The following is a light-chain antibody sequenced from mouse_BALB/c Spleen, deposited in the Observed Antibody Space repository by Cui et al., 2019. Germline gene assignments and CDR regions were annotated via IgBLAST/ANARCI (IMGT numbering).Light chain of an antibody. CDR2: SAS. CDR3: QQYNSYPYT. CDR1: QNVGTN. V-gene: IGKV6-15*01. J-gene: IGKJ2*01. Sequence: DIVITQSQKFMSTSVGDRVSVTCKASQNVGTNVAWYQQKPGQSPKALIYSASYQYSGVPDRFTGSGSGTDFTLTISNVQSEDLAEYFCQQYNSYPYTFGGGTKLEIK.